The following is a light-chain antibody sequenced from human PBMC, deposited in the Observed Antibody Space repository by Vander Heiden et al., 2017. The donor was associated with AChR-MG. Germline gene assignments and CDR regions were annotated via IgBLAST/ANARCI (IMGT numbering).Light chain of an antibody. V-gene: IGLV2-14*03. CDR1: SSDVGGYNY. CDR2: DVS. CDR3: SSYTSSSTVWV. J-gene: IGLJ3*02. Sequence: QSVLTQPASVSGSPGQSITISCTGTSSDVGGYNYVSWYQQYPGKAPKLMIFDVSNRPSGVSNRFSGSKSANTASLTISGLQAEDEADYYCSSYTSSSTVWVFGGGTKLTGL.